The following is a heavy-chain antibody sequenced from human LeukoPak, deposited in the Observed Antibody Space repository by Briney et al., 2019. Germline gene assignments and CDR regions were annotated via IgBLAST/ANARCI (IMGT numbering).Heavy chain of an antibody. CDR3: ARRFRGYSGYAPPEFDP. CDR2: IYSSGNT. V-gene: IGHV4-4*07. J-gene: IGHJ5*02. Sequence: SETLSLTCTVSGGSISSYYWNWIRQPAGKGLEWIGRIYSSGNTNYNPSLKSRVTISVDTSKNQFSLKLSSVSAANTVVYYCARRFRGYSGYAPPEFDPWGQGTLVTVSS. CDR1: GGSISSYY. D-gene: IGHD5-12*01.